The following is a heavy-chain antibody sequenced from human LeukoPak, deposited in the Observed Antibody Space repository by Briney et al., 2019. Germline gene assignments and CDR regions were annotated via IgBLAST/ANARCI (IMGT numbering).Heavy chain of an antibody. CDR1: GYTFTSYG. D-gene: IGHD5-12*01. Sequence: ASVKVSCKGSGYTFTSYGISWVRQAPGQGLEWMGWISTYNGNTNYAQKLQGRVTMTTDTATSTAYMELRSLRSDDKAVDYCAREKPTNPPDDYWGQGTLVTVSS. J-gene: IGHJ4*02. CDR3: AREKPTNPPDDY. CDR2: ISTYNGNT. V-gene: IGHV1-18*01.